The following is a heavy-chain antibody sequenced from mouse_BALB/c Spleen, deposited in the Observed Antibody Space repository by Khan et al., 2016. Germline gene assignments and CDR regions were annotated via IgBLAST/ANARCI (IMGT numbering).Heavy chain of an antibody. CDR2: ISSGSSTI. J-gene: IGHJ2*01. CDR3: ARRAVANYFDY. Sequence: EVALVESGGGLVQPGGSRKLSCAASGFTFSSFGMHWVRQAPEKGLEWVAYISSGSSTIYYADTVKGRFTISRDNPKNTLFLQMTSLRSEDTAMYYCARRAVANYFDYWGQGTTLTVSS. CDR1: GFTFSSFG. V-gene: IGHV5-17*02. D-gene: IGHD1-1*01.